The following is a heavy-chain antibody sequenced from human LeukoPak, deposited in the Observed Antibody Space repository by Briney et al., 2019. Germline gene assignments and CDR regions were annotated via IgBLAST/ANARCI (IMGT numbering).Heavy chain of an antibody. Sequence: SETLSLTCTVSGGSISSYYWSWIRQPAGKGLEWIGRIYTSGSTNYNPSLKSRVTMSVDTSKNQFSLKLSSVTAADPAVYDCAGRLFYGSGSYELSHFDYWGQGTLVTVSS. D-gene: IGHD3-10*01. J-gene: IGHJ4*02. V-gene: IGHV4-4*07. CDR3: AGRLFYGSGSYELSHFDY. CDR2: IYTSGST. CDR1: GGSISSYY.